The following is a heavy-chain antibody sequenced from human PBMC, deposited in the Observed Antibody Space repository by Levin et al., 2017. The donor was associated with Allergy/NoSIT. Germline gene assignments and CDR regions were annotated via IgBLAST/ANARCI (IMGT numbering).Heavy chain of an antibody. D-gene: IGHD5/OR15-5a*01. Sequence: ASVKVSCKASGYTFTSYDINWVRQATGQGLEWMGWMNPTSGNTGYAQKFQGRVTMTRNTSISTAYMELSSLRCEDTAVYYWARDGSVYELNNWCDPWGQGTLVTVSS. CDR3: ARDGSVYELNNWCDP. V-gene: IGHV1-8*01. J-gene: IGHJ5*02. CDR2: MNPTSGNT. CDR1: GYTFTSYD.